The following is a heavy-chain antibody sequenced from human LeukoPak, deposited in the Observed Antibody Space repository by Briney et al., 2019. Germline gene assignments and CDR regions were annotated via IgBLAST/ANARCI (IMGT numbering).Heavy chain of an antibody. D-gene: IGHD2-2*01. J-gene: IGHJ4*02. Sequence: GGSLRLSCAASGFTVSSNYMSWARQAPGKGLEWVSVIYSGGSTYYADSVKGRFTISRDNSKNTLYLQMNSLRAEDTAVYYCARGVVVVPAAAFDYWGQGTLVTVSS. CDR2: IYSGGST. CDR3: ARGVVVVPAAAFDY. CDR1: GFTVSSNY. V-gene: IGHV3-53*01.